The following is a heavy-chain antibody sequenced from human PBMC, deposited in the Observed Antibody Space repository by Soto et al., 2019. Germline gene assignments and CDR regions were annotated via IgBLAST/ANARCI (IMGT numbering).Heavy chain of an antibody. D-gene: IGHD5-12*01. J-gene: IGHJ4*02. V-gene: IGHV3-53*05. CDR3: ASARGMATIPVDY. Sequence: PGGSMRLSCAASGFTVSSYYMNWVRLVPEKGLEWVSVIYSSGPTFYADSVRGRFTISRDISKNTLYLQMSSLRSEDTAVYYCASARGMATIPVDYWGQGTLVTVSS. CDR1: GFTVSSYY. CDR2: IYSSGPT.